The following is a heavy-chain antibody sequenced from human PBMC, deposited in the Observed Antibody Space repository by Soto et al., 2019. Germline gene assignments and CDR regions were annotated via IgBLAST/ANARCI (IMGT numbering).Heavy chain of an antibody. CDR3: SRVDPGETSPFDH. J-gene: IGHJ4*02. V-gene: IGHV1-3*01. CDR1: GYTFTSYA. Sequence: ASVKVSCKASGYTFTSYAMHWVRQAPGQRLEWMGWINAGNGNRKYSQKFQGRVTITRDTSTSTAYMEVSSLRSEDTAVYYCSRVDPGETSPFDHWGQGTLVTVSS. CDR2: INAGNGNR. D-gene: IGHD7-27*01.